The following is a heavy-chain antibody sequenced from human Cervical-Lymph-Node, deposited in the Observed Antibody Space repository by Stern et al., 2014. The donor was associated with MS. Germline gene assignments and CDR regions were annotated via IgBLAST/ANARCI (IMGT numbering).Heavy chain of an antibody. D-gene: IGHD3-9*01. CDR1: GFSLSNARMG. CDR2: IFSNDEK. Sequence: QVTLRESSPVLVKPTETLTLTCTVSGFSLSNARMGVSWIRQPPGKALEWLAHIFSNDEKSYSTSLKSRLTISKDTSKSQVVLTMTNMDPVDTATYYCARFRDYDILTGYYKGGRYFDYWGQGTLVTVSS. CDR3: ARFRDYDILTGYYKGGRYFDY. V-gene: IGHV2-26*01. J-gene: IGHJ4*02.